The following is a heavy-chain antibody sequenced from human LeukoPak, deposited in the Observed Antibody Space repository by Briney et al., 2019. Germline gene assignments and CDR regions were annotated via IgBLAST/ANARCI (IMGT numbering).Heavy chain of an antibody. D-gene: IGHD3-22*01. CDR1: GFTFSSYG. CDR2: IWYDGSNK. CDR3: ARGPYYYDSSGYFQH. Sequence: PGRSLRLSCAASGFTFSSYGMHWVRQAPGKGLEWVAVIWYDGSNKCYADSVKGRFTISRDNSKNTLYLQMNSLRAEDTAVYYCARGPYYYDSSGYFQHWGQGTLVTVSS. V-gene: IGHV3-33*01. J-gene: IGHJ1*01.